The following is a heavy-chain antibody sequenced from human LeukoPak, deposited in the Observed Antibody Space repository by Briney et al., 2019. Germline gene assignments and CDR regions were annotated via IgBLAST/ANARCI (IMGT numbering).Heavy chain of an antibody. V-gene: IGHV1-8*01. CDR3: ARGIGYYYYMDV. CDR1: GYTFTSYD. Sequence: WASVKVSCKASGYTFTSYDINWVRQATGQGLEWMGWMNPNSGNTGYAQKFQGRVTITRNTSISTSYMELSSLRSEDTAVYYCARGIGYYYYMDVWGKGTTVTVSS. CDR2: MNPNSGNT. D-gene: IGHD3-10*01. J-gene: IGHJ6*03.